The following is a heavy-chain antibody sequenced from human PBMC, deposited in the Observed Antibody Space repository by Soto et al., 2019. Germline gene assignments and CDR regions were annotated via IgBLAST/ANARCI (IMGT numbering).Heavy chain of an antibody. CDR2: IGPESGAT. Sequence: ASVKVSCKASGYTFTGHYIHWVRQAPEQGPEWMGEIGPESGATRYAQKFQGRVTMTMDTSITTVYMELNNLRPDDTAVYYCGRGRSGQIVVFYWGQGSPVTVSS. CDR1: GYTFTGHY. CDR3: GRGRSGQIVVFY. V-gene: IGHV1-2*02. D-gene: IGHD1-26*01. J-gene: IGHJ4*02.